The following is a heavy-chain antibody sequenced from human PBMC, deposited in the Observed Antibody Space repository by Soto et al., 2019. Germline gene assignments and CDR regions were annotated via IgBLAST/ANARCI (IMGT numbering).Heavy chain of an antibody. V-gene: IGHV4-31*03. D-gene: IGHD1-7*01. Sequence: TSETLSLTCSVSGDSINNGGYYWAWIRQYPGKGLEWIGYIYYSGSTHHNPSLESRDTISLDTSKNQFSLILSSVTAADTAVYYCARQKASGTFTYYFDNWGQGTLVTVSS. CDR1: GDSINNGGYY. CDR3: ARQKASGTFTYYFDN. J-gene: IGHJ4*02. CDR2: IYYSGST.